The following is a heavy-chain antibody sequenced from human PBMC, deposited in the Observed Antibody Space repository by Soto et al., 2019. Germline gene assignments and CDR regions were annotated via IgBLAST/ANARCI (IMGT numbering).Heavy chain of an antibody. D-gene: IGHD3-3*01. V-gene: IGHV4-59*08. CDR3: ARSSIKPQVFMYPFDS. CDR2: IYYSGST. CDR1: GGSISSYY. J-gene: IGHJ4*02. Sequence: SETLSLTCTVSGGSISSYYWSWLRQPPGKGLEWIGYIYYSGSTNYNPSLKSRVTISVDTSKNQFSLKLSSVAAADTAVYYCARSSIKPQVFMYPFDSWSQGTLVTVSS.